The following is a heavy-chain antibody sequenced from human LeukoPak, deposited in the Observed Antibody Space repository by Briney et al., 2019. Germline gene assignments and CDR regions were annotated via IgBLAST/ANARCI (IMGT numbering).Heavy chain of an antibody. D-gene: IGHD1-14*01. J-gene: IGHJ4*02. CDR3: ATYNNGLHFFDY. CDR1: GSTVSYNH. Sequence: GGSLRTSCAAAGSTVSYNHMSWVRQAPGKGLEWVSLIYSHGATDYADSVKGRFTISRDTSKNTLYLQMNSLRAEDTAVYFCATYNNGLHFFDYWGQGTLVTVSS. CDR2: IYSHGAT. V-gene: IGHV3-53*01.